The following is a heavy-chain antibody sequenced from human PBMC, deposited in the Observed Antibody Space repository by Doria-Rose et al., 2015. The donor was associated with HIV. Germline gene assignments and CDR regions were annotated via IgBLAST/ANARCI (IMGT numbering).Heavy chain of an antibody. CDR2: ISYDGTDK. CDR1: GFTFSSYA. J-gene: IGHJ4*02. D-gene: IGHD4-17*01. Sequence: CAASGFTFSSYALHWIRQAPGKGLEWVAVISYDGTDKYYPDSVKGRFTISRDNSKFTLYLQMNNLRAEDTAVYYCARDWDDYGDFDYCGQGTMVIVAS. V-gene: IGHV3-30-3*01. CDR3: ARDWDDYGDFDY.